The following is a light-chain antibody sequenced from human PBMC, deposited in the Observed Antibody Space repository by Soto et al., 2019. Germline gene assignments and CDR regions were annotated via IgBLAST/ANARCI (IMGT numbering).Light chain of an antibody. CDR3: QQRSSWPPWT. CDR1: QSVNIY. CDR2: DAF. J-gene: IGKJ1*01. Sequence: EIVLTQSQASLSLSPGERATLSCRASQSVNIYLAWYQQKPGQAPRLLIYDAFNRATGIPARFSGSGSGTDFTLTISSLEPEDSAVYYCQQRSSWPPWTFGQGTKVDIK. V-gene: IGKV3-11*01.